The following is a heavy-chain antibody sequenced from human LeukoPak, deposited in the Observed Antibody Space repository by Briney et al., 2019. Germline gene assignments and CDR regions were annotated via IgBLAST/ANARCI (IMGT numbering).Heavy chain of an antibody. J-gene: IGHJ6*03. CDR2: IYYSGST. CDR3: ARVVKQWLVYYYYYYMDV. V-gene: IGHV4-59*01. D-gene: IGHD6-19*01. Sequence: PSETLSLTCTVSGGSISSYYWSWIRQPPGKGLEWIGYIYYSGSTNYNPSLKSRVTISVETSKSEFSLKLRSVTAADTAVYYCARVVKQWLVYYYYYYMDVWGKGTTVTVSS. CDR1: GGSISSYY.